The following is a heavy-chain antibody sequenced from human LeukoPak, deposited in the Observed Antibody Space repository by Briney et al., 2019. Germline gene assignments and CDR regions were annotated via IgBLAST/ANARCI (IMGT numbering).Heavy chain of an antibody. CDR3: ARGRVVPAAISCAFDI. CDR1: GGSISSSSYY. J-gene: IGHJ3*02. V-gene: IGHV4-39*07. D-gene: IGHD2-2*01. Sequence: SETLSLTCTVSGGSISSSSYYWGWIRQPPGKGLEWIGSIYYSGSTYYNPSLKSRVTISVDTSKNQFSLKLSSVTAADTAVYYCARGRVVPAAISCAFDIWGQGTMVTVSS. CDR2: IYYSGST.